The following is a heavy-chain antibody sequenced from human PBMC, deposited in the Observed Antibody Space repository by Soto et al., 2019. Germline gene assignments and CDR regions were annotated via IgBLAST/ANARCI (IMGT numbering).Heavy chain of an antibody. D-gene: IGHD5-12*01. Sequence: PGGSLRLSCAASGFTFSSYAMHWVRQAPGKGLEYVSAISSNGGSTYYANSVKGRFTISRDNSKNTLYLQMNSLRAEDTAVYYCARDIRVEMATIPSFSDYWGQGTLVTVSS. CDR1: GFTFSSYA. J-gene: IGHJ4*02. CDR3: ARDIRVEMATIPSFSDY. V-gene: IGHV3-64*01. CDR2: ISSNGGST.